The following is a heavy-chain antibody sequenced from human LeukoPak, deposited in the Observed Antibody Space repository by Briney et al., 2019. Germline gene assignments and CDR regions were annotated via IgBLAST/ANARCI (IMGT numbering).Heavy chain of an antibody. CDR1: GFTFSSYW. Sequence: GGSLRLSCAASGFTFSSYWMSWVRQAPGKGLEWVANIKQDGSEKYYVDSVKGRFTISRDNAKNSLYLQMNSLRAEDTAVYYCARGTRYYYHYYGMDVWGQGTTVTVSS. CDR3: ARGTRYYYHYYGMDV. J-gene: IGHJ6*02. D-gene: IGHD1-14*01. CDR2: IKQDGSEK. V-gene: IGHV3-7*01.